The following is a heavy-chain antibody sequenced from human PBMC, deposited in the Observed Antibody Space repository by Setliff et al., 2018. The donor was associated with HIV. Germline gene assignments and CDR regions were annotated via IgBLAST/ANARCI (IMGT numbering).Heavy chain of an antibody. V-gene: IGHV3-74*01. CDR2: IDIDGSDT. CDR1: GFTFSDYW. CDR3: ARGGFSHGFDI. J-gene: IGHJ3*02. Sequence: GGSLRLSCAASGFTFSDYWMHWVRQAPGKGLVWVSRIDIDGSDTIYADSVKGRFTIFRDNAKNTLYVQMNSLRDEDTAVYFCARGGFSHGFDIWGQGTMVTVS.